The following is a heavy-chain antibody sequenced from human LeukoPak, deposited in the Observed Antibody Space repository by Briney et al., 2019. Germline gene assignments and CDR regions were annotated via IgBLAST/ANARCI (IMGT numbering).Heavy chain of an antibody. D-gene: IGHD3-22*01. CDR2: ISSSSSTI. CDR1: GFTFSSYS. CDR3: ARDLPYYYDSSGYGEPYYFDY. Sequence: PGGSLRLSCAASGFTFSSYSMTWVRQAPGKGLEWVSYISSSSSTIYYADSVKGRFTISRDNAKNSLYLQMNSLRDEDTAVYYCARDLPYYYDSSGYGEPYYFDYWGQGTLVTVSS. V-gene: IGHV3-48*02. J-gene: IGHJ4*02.